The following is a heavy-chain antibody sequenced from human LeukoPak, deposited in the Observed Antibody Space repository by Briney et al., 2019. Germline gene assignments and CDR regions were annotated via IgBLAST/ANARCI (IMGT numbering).Heavy chain of an antibody. D-gene: IGHD5-24*01. CDR3: ARSPRDGYHDSFDI. CDR1: GYTFTTCW. CDR2: IYPGDSET. V-gene: IGHV5-51*01. Sequence: GESLKISCKGSGYTFTTCWIAWVRQMPGKGLEWMGIIYPGDSETRYSPSFQGQVTISADKSINTAHLQWGSLKASDTAIYYCARSPRDGYHDSFDIWGQGTMVTVSS. J-gene: IGHJ3*02.